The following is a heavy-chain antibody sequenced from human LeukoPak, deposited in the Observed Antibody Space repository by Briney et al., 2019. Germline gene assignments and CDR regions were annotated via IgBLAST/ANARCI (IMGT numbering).Heavy chain of an antibody. CDR3: ARGWDYDSGGRPTAYVY. CDR2: IIPIFGTA. Sequence: SVKVSCKASGYTFTSNYIHWVRQAPGPGLEWMGGIIPIFGTANYAQKFQGRVTITADESTSTVYMELSSLKSEDTAVYYCARGWDYDSGGRPTAYVYWGQGTLVTVSS. J-gene: IGHJ4*02. CDR1: GYTFTSNY. D-gene: IGHD3-22*01. V-gene: IGHV1-69*13.